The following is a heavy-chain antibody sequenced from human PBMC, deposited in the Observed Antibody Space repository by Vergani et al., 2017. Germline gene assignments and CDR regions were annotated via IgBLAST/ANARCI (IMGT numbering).Heavy chain of an antibody. Sequence: QVQLQESGPGLVKPSETLSLTCAVSGYSISSGYYWAWIRQPPGKRLEWIGTVYQSGSTYYNPAFRGQAAISVDKSKSQLLLRLTSVTAADTALYYCARHVGYGDSNYPGDWFDPWGQGTLVTVSS. CDR2: VYQSGST. V-gene: IGHV4-38-2*01. CDR3: ARHVGYGDSNYPGDWFDP. CDR1: GYSISSGYY. J-gene: IGHJ5*02. D-gene: IGHD4-17*01.